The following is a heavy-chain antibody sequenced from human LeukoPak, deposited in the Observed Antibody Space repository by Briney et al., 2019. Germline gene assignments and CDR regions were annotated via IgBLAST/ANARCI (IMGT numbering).Heavy chain of an antibody. CDR1: GFIFSNYA. Sequence: PGGSLRLSCAASGFIFSNYAMSWVRQAPGKGLEWVSSISSSSSYIYYADSVKGRFTISRDNAKNSLYLQMNSLRAEDTAVYYCARSAATTGHYWGQGTLVTVSS. J-gene: IGHJ4*02. CDR2: ISSSSSYI. CDR3: ARSAATTGHY. V-gene: IGHV3-21*01. D-gene: IGHD4-17*01.